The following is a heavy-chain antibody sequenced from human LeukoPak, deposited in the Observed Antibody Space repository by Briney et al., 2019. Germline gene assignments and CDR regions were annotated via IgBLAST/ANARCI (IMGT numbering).Heavy chain of an antibody. J-gene: IGHJ4*02. CDR2: LNPDSGGT. CDR1: GYSFTGYY. V-gene: IGHV1-2*02. Sequence: GASVKVSCKTSGYSFTGYYIHWVRQAPGQRLEWLGWLNPDSGGTNYYAQKFQGRVTMTRDTSMNTAYMELSSLRSEDTALYYCARGRIRYDDYSSGWFVFFEFWGQGSLVTVSS. D-gene: IGHD6-19*01. CDR3: ARGRIRYDDYSSGWFVFFEF.